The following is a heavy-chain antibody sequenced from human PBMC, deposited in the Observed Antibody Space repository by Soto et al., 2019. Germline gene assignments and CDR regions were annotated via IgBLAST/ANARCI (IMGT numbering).Heavy chain of an antibody. J-gene: IGHJ6*02. CDR1: GFTLSTYA. V-gene: IGHV3-23*01. D-gene: IGHD2-2*01. CDR3: ATRRDASFYYYCIDV. CDR2: ISGSGDST. Sequence: GRSLRLSCVASGFTLSTYAMTWVRQAPGTGPEWASGISGSGDSTYYADSVKGRFTISRDNSEDTLSLQMSSLRAEDTAVYYCATRRDASFYYYCIDVLCPVTMVTVS.